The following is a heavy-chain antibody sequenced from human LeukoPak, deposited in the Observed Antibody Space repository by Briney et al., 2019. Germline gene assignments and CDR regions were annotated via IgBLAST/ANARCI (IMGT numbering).Heavy chain of an antibody. Sequence: PGGSLRLSCAASGFTFSSYSMNWVRQAPGKGLEWVSSISSSSYIYYADSVKGRFTISRDNAKNSLYLQMNSLRAEDTAVYYCARGSTIFGVVISNFDYWGQGTLVTVSS. V-gene: IGHV3-21*04. D-gene: IGHD3-3*01. CDR2: ISSSSYI. J-gene: IGHJ4*02. CDR3: ARGSTIFGVVISNFDY. CDR1: GFTFSSYS.